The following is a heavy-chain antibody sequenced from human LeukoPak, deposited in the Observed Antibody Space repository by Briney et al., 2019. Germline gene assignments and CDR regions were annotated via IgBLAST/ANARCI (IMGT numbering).Heavy chain of an antibody. CDR2: INHSGST. D-gene: IGHD2-2*01. V-gene: IGHV4-34*01. J-gene: IGHJ4*02. CDR3: ARGGIVVPALDY. CDR1: GGSFSGYY. Sequence: PSETLSLTCAVYGGSFSGYYWSWIRQPPGKGLEWIGEINHSGSTNYNPSLKSRVTISVDTSKNQFSLKLSSVTAADTAVYYCARGGIVVPALDYWGQGTLVIVSS.